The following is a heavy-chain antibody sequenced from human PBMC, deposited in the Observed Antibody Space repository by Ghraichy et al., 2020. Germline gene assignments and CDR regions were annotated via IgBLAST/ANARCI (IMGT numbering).Heavy chain of an antibody. CDR3: ARGINWFVP. Sequence: GWIKYNGDTNYAENLQARVSITTDISKSTDYMELRSLRSDDTAVYYCARGINWFVPWCQGTLVTVSS. V-gene: IGHV1-18*01. CDR2: IKYNGDT. D-gene: IGHD3-16*01. J-gene: IGHJ5*02.